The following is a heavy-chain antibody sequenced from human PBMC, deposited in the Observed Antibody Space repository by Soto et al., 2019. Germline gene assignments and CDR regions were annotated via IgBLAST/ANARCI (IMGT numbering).Heavy chain of an antibody. CDR2: IYPVDSDT. CDR1: GYSFTSYW. V-gene: IGHV5-51*01. J-gene: IGHJ4*02. Sequence: GESLKISCKGSGYSFTSYWIGWVRQMPGKGLEWMGIIYPVDSDTRYSPSFQGQVTISADKSISTAYLQWSSLRTEDTAVYYCVKAVYLLDFDYWGQGTLVTVSS. CDR3: VKAVYLLDFDY. D-gene: IGHD2-8*01.